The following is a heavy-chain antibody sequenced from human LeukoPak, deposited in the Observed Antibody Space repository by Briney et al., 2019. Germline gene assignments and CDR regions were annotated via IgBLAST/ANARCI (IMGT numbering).Heavy chain of an antibody. CDR2: IYHSGST. J-gene: IGHJ5*02. CDR1: GGSISPYY. V-gene: IGHV4-59*01. D-gene: IGHD1-14*01. Sequence: PSENLSLNCTVSGGSISPYYWSWIRQSPGKGLEWIGYIYHSGSTKYNPSLKNRVTISVDTSKNQFSLKLTSVTAEDTAVYFCAKAQDDYNPSWFAPWGPGLLVTVYS. CDR3: AKAQDDYNPSWFAP.